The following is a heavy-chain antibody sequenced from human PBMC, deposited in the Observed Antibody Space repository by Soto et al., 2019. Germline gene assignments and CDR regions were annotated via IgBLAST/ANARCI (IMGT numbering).Heavy chain of an antibody. V-gene: IGHV1-18*01. J-gene: IGHJ4*02. CDR2: ISASDGST. CDR3: ATYYFGSGIYYRFDN. D-gene: IGHD3-10*01. CDR1: GYAFSFG. Sequence: QLVQSGGEVKKPGASVRVSCKASGYAFSFGFSWVRQAPGQGLEWMGWISASDGSTNSAPKFRGRISMTTDTSTNTAYMDLLSLTSDDTAVYFCATYYFGSGIYYRFDNWGQGTLVTVSS.